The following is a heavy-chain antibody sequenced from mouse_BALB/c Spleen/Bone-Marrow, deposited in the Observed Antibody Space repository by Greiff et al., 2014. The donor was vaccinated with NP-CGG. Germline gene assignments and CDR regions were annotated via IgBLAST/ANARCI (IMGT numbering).Heavy chain of an antibody. CDR2: ISSYSGNT. CDR1: GYTFTGYA. Sequence: QVQLQQSGPGLVRPGVSVKISCKGFGYTFTGYAIHWVKQSHAKTLEWIGVISSYSGNTNYNQKFKGRATMTVDKSSSTAYMELARLTSEDSAIYYCASTAGTQYDYFAYWGQGTTLTVSS. D-gene: IGHD1-2*01. V-gene: IGHV1-67*01. J-gene: IGHJ2*01. CDR3: ASTAGTQYDYFAY.